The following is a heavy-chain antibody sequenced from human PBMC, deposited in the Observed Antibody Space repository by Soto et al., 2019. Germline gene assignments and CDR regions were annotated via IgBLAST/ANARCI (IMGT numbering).Heavy chain of an antibody. CDR3: ARRGGPYSGSYYVDY. CDR2: ISYSGST. V-gene: IGHV4-59*08. D-gene: IGHD5-12*01. CDR1: GASISRIY. Sequence: QVQLQESSPGLVRPSETLYLTCTVSGASISRIYWSWIRQPPGKGLEWIGYISYSGSTNSNPSLKSRVTISVDTSKNQFSLKLSSVTAANTPVYYCARRGGPYSGSYYVDYWGQGILVTVSS. J-gene: IGHJ4*02.